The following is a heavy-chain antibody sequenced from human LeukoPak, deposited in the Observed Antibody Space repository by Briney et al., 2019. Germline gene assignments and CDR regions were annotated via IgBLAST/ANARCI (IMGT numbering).Heavy chain of an antibody. D-gene: IGHD1-26*01. Sequence: PSETLSLTCAVYGGSFSGYYWSWLRQPPGKGLEWIGEINHSGSTNYNPSLKSRVTISVDTSNNQFSLKLTSVTAADTAVYFCARRSDSGSDDGEDYFDYWGQGTLVTVSS. V-gene: IGHV4-34*01. J-gene: IGHJ4*02. CDR1: GGSFSGYY. CDR2: INHSGST. CDR3: ARRSDSGSDDGEDYFDY.